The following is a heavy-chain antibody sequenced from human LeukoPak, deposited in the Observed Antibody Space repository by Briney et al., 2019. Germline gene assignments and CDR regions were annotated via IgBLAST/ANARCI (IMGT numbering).Heavy chain of an antibody. J-gene: IGHJ6*02. CDR3: ARDKLPRGMDV. CDR2: ISYDGSNK. V-gene: IGHV3-30-3*01. Sequence: GRSLRLSCAASGFTFSSYAMHWVRQAPGKGLEWVAVISYDGSNKYYADSVKGRFTTSRDNSKNTLYLQMNSLRAEDTAVYYCARDKLPRGMDVWGQGTTVAVSS. CDR1: GFTFSSYA. D-gene: IGHD1-26*01.